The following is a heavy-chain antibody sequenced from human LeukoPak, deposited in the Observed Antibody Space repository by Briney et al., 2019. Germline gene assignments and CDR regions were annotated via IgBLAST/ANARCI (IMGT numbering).Heavy chain of an antibody. CDR1: GFTFSSHG. D-gene: IGHD3-16*01. J-gene: IGHJ5*02. CDR2: ISGSGGYT. V-gene: IGHV3-23*01. Sequence: PGGSLRLSCAASGFTFSSHGMNWVRQAPGKGLEWVSGISGSGGYTYYADSVKGRFTISRDNSKNTLYLQMNSLRAEDTAVYYCAKDDNYIRFLSWGQGTLVTVSS. CDR3: AKDDNYIRFLS.